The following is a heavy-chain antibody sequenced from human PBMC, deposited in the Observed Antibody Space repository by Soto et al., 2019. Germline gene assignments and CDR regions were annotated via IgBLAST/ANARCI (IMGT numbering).Heavy chain of an antibody. CDR3: ARTNPYKPSTGEYISGWTRFDY. CDR2: INPYNGDT. D-gene: IGHD6-19*01. J-gene: IGHJ4*02. CDR1: GYTFTSYG. V-gene: IGHV1-18*01. Sequence: GASVKVSCKASGYTFTSYGITWVRQAPGLGLEWMGWINPYNGDTNYAQKLQGRVTMTTDTSTSTAYMELRSLRSDDTAVFYCARTNPYKPSTGEYISGWTRFDYWGQGTLVTVSS.